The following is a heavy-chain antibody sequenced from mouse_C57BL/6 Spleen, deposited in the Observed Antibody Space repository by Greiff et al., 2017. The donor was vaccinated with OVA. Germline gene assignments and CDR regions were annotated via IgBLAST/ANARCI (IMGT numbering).Heavy chain of an antibody. V-gene: IGHV1-64*01. CDR3: ARERWDGSSYYFDY. CDR2: IHPNSGST. CDR1: GYTFTSYW. J-gene: IGHJ2*01. D-gene: IGHD1-1*01. Sequence: QVQLKQPGAELVKPGASVKLSCKASGYTFTSYWMHWVKQRPGQGLEWIGMIHPNSGSTNYNEKFKSKATLTVDKSSSTAYMQLSSLTSEDSAVYFCARERWDGSSYYFDYWGQGTTLTVSS.